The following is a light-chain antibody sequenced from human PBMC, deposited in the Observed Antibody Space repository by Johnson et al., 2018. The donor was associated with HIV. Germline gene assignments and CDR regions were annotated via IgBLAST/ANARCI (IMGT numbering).Light chain of an antibody. CDR1: TSNIGDNY. J-gene: IGLJ1*01. CDR3: GTWDSSLSAGCYFYV. Sequence: QSVLTQPPSVSAAPGQKVTISCSGSTSNIGDNYVSWYRQLPGTAPKLLISANDKRPSGIPDRFSGSKSGTSATLGITGLHPGDEADYYCGTWDSSLSAGCYFYVIGTGTKVTVL. V-gene: IGLV1-51*01. CDR2: AND.